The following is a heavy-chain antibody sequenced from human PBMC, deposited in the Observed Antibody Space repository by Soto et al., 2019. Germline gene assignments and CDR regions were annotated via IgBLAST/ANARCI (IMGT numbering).Heavy chain of an antibody. J-gene: IGHJ3*02. CDR2: MNPNSGNT. D-gene: IGHD3-9*01. CDR3: ARAYYRYFDWLLNAFDI. CDR1: GYTFTSYD. V-gene: IGHV1-8*01. Sequence: VSVKVSCKASGYTFTSYDINWVRQATGQGLEWMGWMNPNSGNTGYAQKFQGRVTMTRNTSISTAYMELSSLRSEDTAVYYCARAYYRYFDWLLNAFDIWGQGTMVTVSS.